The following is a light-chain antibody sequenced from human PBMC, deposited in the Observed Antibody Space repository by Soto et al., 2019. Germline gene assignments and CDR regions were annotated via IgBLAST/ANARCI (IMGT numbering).Light chain of an antibody. CDR1: SSDVGGYNY. CDR2: EVS. CDR3: SSYAGSNNYV. V-gene: IGLV2-8*01. J-gene: IGLJ1*01. Sequence: QSVLTQPPSASGSPGLSVTLSCTGTSSDVGGYNYVSWYQHHPGKAPKLMIYEVSKRPSGVPDRFSGSKSGNSASLTVSGLQAEDEADYYCSSYAGSNNYVFGTGTKLTVL.